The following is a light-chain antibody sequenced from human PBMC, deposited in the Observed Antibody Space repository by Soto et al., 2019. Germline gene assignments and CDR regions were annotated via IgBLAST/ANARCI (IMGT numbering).Light chain of an antibody. CDR1: ESISSHY. Sequence: EVVLMQSPDTLSSSPGERATLSCRASESISSHYIAWYQHQPGQAPRLLIFGASTKATGIPDRFIGSWAGTDFTRTISRLEPEDFGMYYCHSFGDSPFTFGPGTKVDIK. CDR3: HSFGDSPFT. CDR2: GAS. V-gene: IGKV3-20*01. J-gene: IGKJ3*01.